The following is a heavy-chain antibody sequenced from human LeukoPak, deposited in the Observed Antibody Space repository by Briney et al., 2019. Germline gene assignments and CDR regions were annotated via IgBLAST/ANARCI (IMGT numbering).Heavy chain of an antibody. Sequence: ASVKVSCKASGYTFTVYYMHWIRQAPGQGLEWMGWINTNTGNPTYAQGFTGRFVFSLDTSVSTAYLQISSLKAEDTAVYYCARVASRYSGSYHYYYYYYMDVWGKGTTVTVSS. CDR3: ARVASRYSGSYHYYYYYYMDV. CDR1: GYTFTVYY. V-gene: IGHV7-4-1*02. CDR2: INTNTGNP. J-gene: IGHJ6*03. D-gene: IGHD1-26*01.